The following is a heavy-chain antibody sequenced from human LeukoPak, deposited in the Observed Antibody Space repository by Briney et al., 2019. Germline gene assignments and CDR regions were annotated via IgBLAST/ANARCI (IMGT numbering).Heavy chain of an antibody. CDR3: AKDRSGSYSPYVFDY. CDR2: ISYDGSDK. Sequence: GGSLRLSCAASGFTFSSYAMYWVRQAPGKGLEWVAVISYDGSDKFYADSVKGRFTISRDSSKNTLYLQMNSLRAEDTAVYYCAKDRSGSYSPYVFDYWGQGTLVTVSS. CDR1: GFTFSSYA. J-gene: IGHJ4*02. D-gene: IGHD1-26*01. V-gene: IGHV3-30*04.